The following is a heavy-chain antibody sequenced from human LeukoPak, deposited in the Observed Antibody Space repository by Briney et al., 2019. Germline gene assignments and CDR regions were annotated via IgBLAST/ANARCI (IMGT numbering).Heavy chain of an antibody. Sequence: PSETLSLTCTVSGGSIGTSNYYWGWIRQPPGKGLEWIGNIFYSGSTYYSPSLRSRVTISVDTSKNQFSLKLSSATAADTAVYYCARVSTMIVVVIHNWFDPWGQGTLVTVSS. CDR1: GGSIGTSNYY. V-gene: IGHV4-39*07. J-gene: IGHJ5*02. D-gene: IGHD3-22*01. CDR3: ARVSTMIVVVIHNWFDP. CDR2: IFYSGST.